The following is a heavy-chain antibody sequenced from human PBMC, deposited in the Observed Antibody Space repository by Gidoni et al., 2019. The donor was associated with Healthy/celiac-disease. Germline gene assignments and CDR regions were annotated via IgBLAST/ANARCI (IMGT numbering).Heavy chain of an antibody. V-gene: IGHV3-7*03. D-gene: IGHD6-13*01. CDR2: IKQDGSEK. J-gene: IGHJ6*02. CDR3: ARGIVGSSWYAYYYGMDV. Sequence: EVQLVESGGCLVQPGGSLRLSCAASGFTFSSYWMSWVRQAPGKGLEWVANIKQDGSEKYYVESVKGRFTISRDNAKNSLYLQMNSLRAEDTAVYYCARGIVGSSWYAYYYGMDVWGQGTTVTVSS. CDR1: GFTFSSYW.